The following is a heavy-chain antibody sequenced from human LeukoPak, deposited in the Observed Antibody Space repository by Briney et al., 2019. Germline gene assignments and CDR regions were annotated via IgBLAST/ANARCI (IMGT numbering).Heavy chain of an antibody. Sequence: GGSLRLSCAASGFTIDNYGMSWVRQAPGKGLEWVSGINWNGGSTGYADSVKGRFTSSRDNAKNSLYLQMNSLRAEDTALYYCARHLRSHDAFDIWGQGTMVTVSS. CDR2: INWNGGST. CDR1: GFTIDNYG. D-gene: IGHD4-17*01. V-gene: IGHV3-20*04. CDR3: ARHLRSHDAFDI. J-gene: IGHJ3*02.